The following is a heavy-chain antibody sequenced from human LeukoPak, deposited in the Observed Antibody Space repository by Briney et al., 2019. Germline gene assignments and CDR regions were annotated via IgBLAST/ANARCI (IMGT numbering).Heavy chain of an antibody. J-gene: IGHJ4*02. Sequence: GGSLRLSCAASGFILSSYNMNWVRQAPGKGLEWVSFISSDADAIYYADSVKGRFTISRDNSKNTLYLQMNSLRAEDTAVYYCAKEGRGRYSGYVWFDYWGQGTLVTVSS. CDR3: AKEGRGRYSGYVWFDY. V-gene: IGHV3-23*01. CDR2: ISSDADAI. D-gene: IGHD5-12*01. CDR1: GFILSSYN.